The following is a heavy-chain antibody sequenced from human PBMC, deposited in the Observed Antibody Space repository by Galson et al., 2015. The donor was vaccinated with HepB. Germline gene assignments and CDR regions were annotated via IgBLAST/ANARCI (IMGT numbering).Heavy chain of an antibody. J-gene: IGHJ4*02. CDR1: GFTFSSYA. D-gene: IGHD3-22*01. CDR2: IKSKTDGGTT. CDR3: TTDPNYYDSSGYYYTEIWDY. Sequence: SLRLSCAASGFTFSSYAMGWVRQAPGKGLEWAGRIKSKTDGGTTDYAAPVKGRFTISRDDSKNTLYLQMNSLKTEDTAVYYCTTDPNYYDSSGYYYTEIWDYWGQGTLVTVSS. V-gene: IGHV3-15*01.